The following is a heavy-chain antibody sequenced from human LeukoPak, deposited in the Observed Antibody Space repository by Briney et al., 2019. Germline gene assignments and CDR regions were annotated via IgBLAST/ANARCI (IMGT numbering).Heavy chain of an antibody. CDR2: IRSDGSST. J-gene: IGHJ4*02. CDR1: GFRFSDYI. V-gene: IGHV3-64*01. D-gene: IGHD6-19*01. CDR3: TRRYGDHSGWAGYHDS. Sequence: GGSLRLSCAASGFRFSDYIMHWVRQAPGKGLEYVSAIRSDGSSTVYPNAVKGRFTISRDNSKSTLYLQLGSLRAEDTAVYYCTRRYGDHSGWAGYHDSWGQGTLVTVSS.